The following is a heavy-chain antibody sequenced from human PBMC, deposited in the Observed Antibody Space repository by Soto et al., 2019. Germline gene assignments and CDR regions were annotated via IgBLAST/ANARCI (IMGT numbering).Heavy chain of an antibody. V-gene: IGHV1-46*01. D-gene: IGHD3-3*02. J-gene: IGHJ4*02. CDR3: ARDSERRIGDY. CDR1: GYTFTSHY. CDR2: INPSGGDT. Sequence: QVQLVQSGAEVKKPGASVRISCKTSGYTFTSHYVHWVRQAPGQGLEWVGIINPSGGDTPFAQTLPDGVTMTRDTTTSTEDMELSSLRSEDRARYDGARDSERRIGDYWGQG.